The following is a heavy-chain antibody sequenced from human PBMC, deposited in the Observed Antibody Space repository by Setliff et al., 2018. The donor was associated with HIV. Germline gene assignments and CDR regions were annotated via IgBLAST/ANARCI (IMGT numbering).Heavy chain of an antibody. V-gene: IGHV3-73*01. CDR1: GFTFSGAE. D-gene: IGHD2-8*01. CDR2: IRSKADKYAT. J-gene: IGHJ5*02. CDR3: LLPCTSGWHNWADP. Sequence: GESLKISCAASGFTFSGAEIHWVRQASGKGLEWVGRIRSKADKYATDYGASAKGRFIISRDDSKKTAYLQMSSLRAEDTAMYCCLLPCTSGWHNWADPWGQGTLVTVSS.